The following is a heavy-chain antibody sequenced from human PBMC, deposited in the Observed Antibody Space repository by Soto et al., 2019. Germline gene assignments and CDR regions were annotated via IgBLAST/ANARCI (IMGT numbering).Heavy chain of an antibody. Sequence: SEPLSLTCTVSGGSISSYYWSWIRQPPGKGLEWIGYIYYSGSTNYNPSLKSRVTISVDTSKNQFSLKLSSVTAADTAVYYCARGSKSYDFWSGYPYYYYYGMDVWGQGTTVTVSS. V-gene: IGHV4-59*01. CDR1: GGSISSYY. J-gene: IGHJ6*02. CDR3: ARGSKSYDFWSGYPYYYYYGMDV. CDR2: IYYSGST. D-gene: IGHD3-3*01.